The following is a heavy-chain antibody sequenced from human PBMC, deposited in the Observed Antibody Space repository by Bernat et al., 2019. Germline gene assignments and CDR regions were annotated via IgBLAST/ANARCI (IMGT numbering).Heavy chain of an antibody. Sequence: EVQLVESGGGFVKPGGSLRLSCAASGFTFSNVWMNWVRQAPGQGLEWVGRIKSKTDGGTTDYAAPVKGRFTISRDDSKNTLYLQMNSLKTEDTAVYYCTTDERITIFGVVQKGSDYWGQGTLVTVSS. D-gene: IGHD3-3*01. CDR1: GFTFSNVW. V-gene: IGHV3-15*07. CDR2: IKSKTDGGTT. J-gene: IGHJ4*02. CDR3: TTDERITIFGVVQKGSDY.